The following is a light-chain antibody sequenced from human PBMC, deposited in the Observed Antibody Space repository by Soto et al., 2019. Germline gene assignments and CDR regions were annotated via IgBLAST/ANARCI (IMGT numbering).Light chain of an antibody. V-gene: IGKV3-20*01. Sequence: EIVLTQSPGTLSLSPGDRATLSCRASERLSSVYLAWYQQRPGRAPRLLIYTASTRATGIPDKFSGSGSGTDFTLTISRLEPDDFAEYYCQYYGSPSWTFGQGTKVDIK. CDR3: QYYGSPSWT. J-gene: IGKJ1*01. CDR1: ERLSSVY. CDR2: TAS.